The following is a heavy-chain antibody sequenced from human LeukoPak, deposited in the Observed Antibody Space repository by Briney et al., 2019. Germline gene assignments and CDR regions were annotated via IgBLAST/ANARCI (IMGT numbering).Heavy chain of an antibody. J-gene: IGHJ5*02. CDR2: ISGSGGST. CDR3: AKDRPDIVVVPAAIGRFDP. Sequence: GGSLRLSCAASGFTFSSYAMSWVRQAPGKGLEWVSAISGSGGSTYYADSVKGRFTISRDNSKNTLYLQMNSLRAEDTAVYYCAKDRPDIVVVPAAIGRFDPWGQGTLVTVSS. D-gene: IGHD2-2*01. V-gene: IGHV3-23*01. CDR1: GFTFSSYA.